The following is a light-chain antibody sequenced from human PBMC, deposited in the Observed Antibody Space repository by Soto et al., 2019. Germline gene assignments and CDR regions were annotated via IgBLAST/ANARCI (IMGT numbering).Light chain of an antibody. Sequence: DIQLTQSPSFLSASVGDRVTITCRASQGISSYLAWYQQKPGKAPKLLISTASTLQSGVPSRFSGSGSGTEFTLTISSLQAGGFATYYCQQLNNYPRTFGQGTKVEIK. CDR2: TAS. CDR1: QGISSY. V-gene: IGKV1-9*01. CDR3: QQLNNYPRT. J-gene: IGKJ1*01.